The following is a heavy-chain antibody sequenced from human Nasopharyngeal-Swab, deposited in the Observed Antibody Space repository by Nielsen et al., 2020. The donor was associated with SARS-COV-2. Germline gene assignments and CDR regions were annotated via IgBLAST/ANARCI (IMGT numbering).Heavy chain of an antibody. CDR2: ISSSSSYI. J-gene: IGHJ6*03. CDR3: ARIAGRGSIYYYYMDV. CDR1: GFTFNNYN. D-gene: IGHD1-26*01. Sequence: GESLKISCAASGFTFNNYNFNWVRQAPGKGLEWVSSISSSSSYIYYADSLRGRFTISRDNAKNSLYLQMNSLRAEDTAVYFCARIAGRGSIYYYYMDVWGTGTTVTVSS. V-gene: IGHV3-21*01.